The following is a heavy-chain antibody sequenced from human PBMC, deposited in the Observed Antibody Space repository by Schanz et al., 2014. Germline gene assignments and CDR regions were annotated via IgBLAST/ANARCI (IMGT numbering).Heavy chain of an antibody. CDR1: GDTFSSYI. CDR3: ARDYYDSSGYYYCDY. Sequence: QVQLVQSGAEVKKPGSSVKVSCKASGDTFSSYIISWVRQAPGQGLEWMGRIVPIAGITNYAQRFQGRVTITADKSSDTAYMELSSLRSEDTAMYYCARDYYDSSGYYYCDYWGQGTLVTVSS. CDR2: IVPIAGIT. D-gene: IGHD3-22*01. V-gene: IGHV1-69*08. J-gene: IGHJ4*02.